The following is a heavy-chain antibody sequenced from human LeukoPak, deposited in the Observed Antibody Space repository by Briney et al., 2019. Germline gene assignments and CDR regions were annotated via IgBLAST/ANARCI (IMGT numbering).Heavy chain of an antibody. J-gene: IGHJ4*02. CDR3: AKDYSPMVRGVPRN. V-gene: IGHV3-30*18. Sequence: PGRSLRLSCAASGFTISSYGMHWVRQAPGKGLEWVAVISYDGSNKYYADSVKGRFTISRDNSKNTLYLQMNSLRAEDTAVYYCAKDYSPMVRGVPRNWGQGTLVTVSS. CDR1: GFTISSYG. CDR2: ISYDGSNK. D-gene: IGHD3-10*01.